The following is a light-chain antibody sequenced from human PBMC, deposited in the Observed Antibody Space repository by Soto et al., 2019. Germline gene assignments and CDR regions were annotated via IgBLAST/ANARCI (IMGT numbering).Light chain of an antibody. CDR3: SSYAGSNNTYV. V-gene: IGLV2-8*01. J-gene: IGLJ1*01. Sequence: QSALTQPPSASGSPGQSVTISCTGTSSDVDDNNYVSWYQQHPGKALKLMIYEVSKRPSGVPDRFSGSKSGNTASLTVSGLQAEDEADYYCSSYAGSNNTYVFGTGTKVTVL. CDR1: SSDVDDNNY. CDR2: EVS.